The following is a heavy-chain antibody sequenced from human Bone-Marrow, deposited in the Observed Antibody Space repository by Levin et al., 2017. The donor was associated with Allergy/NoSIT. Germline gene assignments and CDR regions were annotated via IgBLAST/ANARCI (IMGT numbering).Heavy chain of an antibody. CDR3: ARQLESNAFRYLDV. CDR1: GGSISNFY. J-gene: IGHJ2*01. CDR2: IYYSGST. V-gene: IGHV4-59*08. Sequence: SQTLSLTCTVSGGSISNFYWSWIRQSPGKGLEWIGYIYYSGSTNYNPPLKSRVTISIDTTKNQFTLKLSSVTAAETAVDNCARQLESNAFRYLDVWGRGTLVTVSS. D-gene: IGHD3-3*01.